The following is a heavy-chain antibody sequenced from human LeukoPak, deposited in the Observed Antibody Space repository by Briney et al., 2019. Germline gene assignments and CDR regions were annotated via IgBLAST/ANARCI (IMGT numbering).Heavy chain of an antibody. CDR1: GFTFSSYA. V-gene: IGHV3-23*01. CDR3: AKPPGDSSGYYDAFDI. D-gene: IGHD3-22*01. Sequence: GGSLRLSCAASGFTFSSYAMSWVRQAPGKGLEWVSAISGSGGSTYYADSVKGRFTISRDNAKNTLYLQMNSLRAEDTAAYYCAKPPGDSSGYYDAFDIWGQGTMVTVSS. CDR2: ISGSGGST. J-gene: IGHJ3*02.